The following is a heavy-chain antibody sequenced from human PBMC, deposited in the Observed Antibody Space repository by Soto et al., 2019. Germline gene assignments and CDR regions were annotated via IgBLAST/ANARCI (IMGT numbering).Heavy chain of an antibody. CDR3: ARESSSPNYYFYGMDV. V-gene: IGHV1-69*01. CDR1: GGTFSSYA. D-gene: IGHD2-2*01. CDR2: IIPILGTP. J-gene: IGHJ6*02. Sequence: QVQLVQSGAEVKKPGSSVKVSCRASGGTFSSYAVSWMRQAPGQGLEWMGVIIPILGTPKYAQKFQGRVTITADEYTTTAYMALSSLRPDDTAVYYCARESSSPNYYFYGMDVWGHGTTVIVSS.